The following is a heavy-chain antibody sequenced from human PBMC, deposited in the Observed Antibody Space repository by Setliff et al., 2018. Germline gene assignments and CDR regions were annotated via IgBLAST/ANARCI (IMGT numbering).Heavy chain of an antibody. CDR1: GYSFVRFY. CDR3: ARGGMAAAGRKGVFEH. CDR2: VNTGGGSA. D-gene: IGHD6-13*01. V-gene: IGHV1-46*01. J-gene: IGHJ4*02. Sequence: ASVKVSCKASGYSFVRFYMHWVRQAPGQGLEWVGIVNTGGGSASYAQKFQGRVAMTSDTSANSVYMGLNNLTSDDSATYYCARGGMAAAGRKGVFEHWGQRTLVTVSS.